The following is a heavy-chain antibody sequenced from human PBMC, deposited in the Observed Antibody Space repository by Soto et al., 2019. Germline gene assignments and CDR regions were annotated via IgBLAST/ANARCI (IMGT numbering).Heavy chain of an antibody. V-gene: IGHV2-5*02. J-gene: IGHJ4*02. CDR3: AHIVVAGLGYYFDY. D-gene: IGHD6-19*01. CDR2: IYWDDDK. Sequence: QITLKESGPTLVKPTQTLTLTCTFSGFSLSSTRMAVGWIRQPPGKALEWLALIYWDDDKRYSPFLKSRLTITQGTSKNQVVLTMSNMVPVDTARYYCAHIVVAGLGYYFDYWGQGTLVTVSS. CDR1: GFSLSSTRMA.